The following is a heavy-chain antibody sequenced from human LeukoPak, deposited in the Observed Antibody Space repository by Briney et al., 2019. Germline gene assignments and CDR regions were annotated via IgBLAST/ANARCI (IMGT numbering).Heavy chain of an antibody. V-gene: IGHV3-13*04. CDR3: ARVLNFSRGTVTPLSNWYFDL. D-gene: IGHD4-17*01. CDR2: IGSAGDT. CDR1: GFTFSSYD. J-gene: IGHJ2*01. Sequence: GGSLRLSCAASGFTFSSYDMHWGRQATGKGLEWVSAIGSAGDTYYPDSVKGRFTISRENARDSFYLQMNSLRAGDTAVYYCARVLNFSRGTVTPLSNWYFDLWGRGTLVTVS.